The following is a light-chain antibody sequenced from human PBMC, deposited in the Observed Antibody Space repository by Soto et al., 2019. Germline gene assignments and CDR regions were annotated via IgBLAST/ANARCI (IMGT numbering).Light chain of an antibody. CDR1: QSISSY. CDR3: LPSYSTPRT. J-gene: IGKJ1*01. CDR2: AAS. V-gene: IGKV1-39*01. Sequence: DIQMTQSPSSLSASVGDRVTITCRASQSISSYLNWYQQKPGKATKHLIYAASSLQSGVASRFSVSGSGTDFTLTISSLQPDGFATCYCLPSYSTPRTFGQGTKVEIK.